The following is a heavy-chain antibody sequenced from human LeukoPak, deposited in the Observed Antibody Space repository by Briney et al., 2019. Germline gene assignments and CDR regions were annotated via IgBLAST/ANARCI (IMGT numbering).Heavy chain of an antibody. Sequence: GGSLRLSCAASGFTFSSYSMNWVRQAPGKGLEWVSSISSSSSYIYYADSVKGRFTISRDNAKNSLYLQMNSLRAEDTAVYYCARNTVEMATIRFDYWGQGTLVTVSS. CDR2: ISSSSSYI. J-gene: IGHJ4*02. CDR3: ARNTVEMATIRFDY. V-gene: IGHV3-21*01. D-gene: IGHD5-24*01. CDR1: GFTFSSYS.